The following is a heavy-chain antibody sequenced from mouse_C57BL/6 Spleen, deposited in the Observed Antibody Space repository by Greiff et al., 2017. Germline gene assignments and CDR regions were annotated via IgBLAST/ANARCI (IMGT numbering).Heavy chain of an antibody. J-gene: IGHJ4*01. CDR3: ARPYYSNSYAMDY. V-gene: IGHV1-55*01. D-gene: IGHD2-5*01. CDR1: GYTFTSYW. Sequence: QVQLQQPGAELVKPGASVKMSCKASGYTFTSYWITWVKQRPGQGLEWIGDIYPGSGSTNYNEKFKSKATLTVDTSSSTAYMQLSSLTSEDSAVYYSARPYYSNSYAMDYWGQGTSVTVSS. CDR2: IYPGSGST.